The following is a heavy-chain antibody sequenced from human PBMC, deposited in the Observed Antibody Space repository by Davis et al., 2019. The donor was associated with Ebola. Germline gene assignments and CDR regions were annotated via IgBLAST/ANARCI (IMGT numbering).Heavy chain of an antibody. J-gene: IGHJ5*02. Sequence: GESLKISCAASGFTFSSYAMSWVRQAPGKGLEWVSAISGSGGSTYYAGSVKGRFTISRDNSKNTLFLQMNSLRAEDTAVYYCAKGAGEYQLLNWFDPWGQGTLVTVSS. CDR3: AKGAGEYQLLNWFDP. CDR2: ISGSGGST. V-gene: IGHV3-23*01. D-gene: IGHD2-2*01. CDR1: GFTFSSYA.